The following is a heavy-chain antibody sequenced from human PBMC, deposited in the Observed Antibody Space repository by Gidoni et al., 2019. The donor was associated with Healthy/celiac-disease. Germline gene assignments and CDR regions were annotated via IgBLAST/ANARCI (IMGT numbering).Heavy chain of an antibody. Sequence: GSFSGYYWSWIRQPPGKGLEWIGEINHSGSTNYNPSLKSRVTISVDTSKNQFSLKLSSVTAADTDVYYCARGAGDMNWFDPWGQGTLVTVSS. V-gene: IGHV4-34*01. J-gene: IGHJ5*02. CDR3: ARGAGDMNWFDP. D-gene: IGHD7-27*01. CDR1: GSFSGYY. CDR2: INHSGST.